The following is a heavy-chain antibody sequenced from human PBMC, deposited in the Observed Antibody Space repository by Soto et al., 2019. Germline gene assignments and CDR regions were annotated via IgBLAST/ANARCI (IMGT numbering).Heavy chain of an antibody. D-gene: IGHD3-9*01. CDR3: ARRRYFDTLLDP. V-gene: IGHV5-51*01. Sequence: PGESLKISCKASGYSFTSYWIGWVCQISGKGLEWMGITYPEDSQTLYSPSFQGQVTISVDKSISTVYLQWSSLKASDTATYYCARRRYFDTLLDPWGQGTLVTVSS. J-gene: IGHJ5*02. CDR1: GYSFTSYW. CDR2: TYPEDSQT.